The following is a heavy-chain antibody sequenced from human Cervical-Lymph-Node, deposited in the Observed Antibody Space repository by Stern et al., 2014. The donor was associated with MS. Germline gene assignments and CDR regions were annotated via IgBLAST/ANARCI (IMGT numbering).Heavy chain of an antibody. V-gene: IGHV5-51*03. CDR1: GYSFTSYW. CDR2: VDPGDSDT. J-gene: IGHJ5*02. CDR3: ARTRYSSSWYTFDP. D-gene: IGHD6-13*01. Sequence: VQLGQSGAEVKKPGESLKLSCTGSGYSFTSYWIAWVRHMPGKGLEWMGIVDPGDSDTRYSPSFQGQVSISADKSTSTAYLQWSSLKASDTAMYYCARTRYSSSWYTFDPWGQGTLVTVSS.